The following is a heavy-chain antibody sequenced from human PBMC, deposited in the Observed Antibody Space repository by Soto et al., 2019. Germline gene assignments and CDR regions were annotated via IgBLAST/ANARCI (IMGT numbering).Heavy chain of an antibody. CDR3: ARQQQKRPYYMDV. V-gene: IGHV5-51*01. CDR2: IYPGDSDT. CDR1: GYSFTSYW. J-gene: IGHJ6*03. Sequence: PGESLKISCKGSGYSFTSYWIGWVRQMPGKGLEWMGIIYPGDSDTRYSPSFQGQVTISADKSISTAYLQWSSLKASDTAMYYCARQQQKRPYYMDVWGKGNTVTVSS. D-gene: IGHD5-18*01.